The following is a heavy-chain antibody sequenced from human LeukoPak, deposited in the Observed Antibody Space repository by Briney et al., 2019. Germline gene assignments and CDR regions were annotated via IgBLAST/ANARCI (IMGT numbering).Heavy chain of an antibody. CDR3: ARKKEDWNYYYYYMDV. Sequence: ASEKVSCKASGYYFTGYYVHWVRQAPGHGLEWVGIINPSNAETVYAQKFQGRVTITTDESTSTAYMELSSLRSEDTAVYYCARKKEDWNYYYYYMDVWGKGTTVTVSS. CDR2: INPSNAET. J-gene: IGHJ6*03. V-gene: IGHV1-46*01. D-gene: IGHD3/OR15-3a*01. CDR1: GYYFTGYY.